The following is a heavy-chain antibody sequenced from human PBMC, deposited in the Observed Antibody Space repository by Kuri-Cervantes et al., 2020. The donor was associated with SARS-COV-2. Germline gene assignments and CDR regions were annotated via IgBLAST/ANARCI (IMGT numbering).Heavy chain of an antibody. CDR3: AGVRLMDSGYDY. Sequence: SETLSLTCIVSGGSISSSSYYWGWIRQPPGKGLEWIGSIYYSGSTYYNPSLKSRVTISVDTSKNQFSLKLSSVTAADTAVYYCAGVRLMDSGYDYWGQGTLVTVSS. D-gene: IGHD1-1*01. J-gene: IGHJ4*02. CDR2: IYYSGST. V-gene: IGHV4-39*07. CDR1: GGSISSSSYY.